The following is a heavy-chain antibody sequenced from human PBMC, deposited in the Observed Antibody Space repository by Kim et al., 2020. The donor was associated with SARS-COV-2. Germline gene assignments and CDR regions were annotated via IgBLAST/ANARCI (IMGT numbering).Heavy chain of an antibody. CDR3: ARDRQPYY. CDR2: GRT. Sequence: GRTNSNPSIKSRVIISIDTSKNQFFLQLSSVTAADAAVYYCARDRQPYYWGQGTLVTVSS. J-gene: IGHJ4*02. D-gene: IGHD1-1*01. V-gene: IGHV4-34*01.